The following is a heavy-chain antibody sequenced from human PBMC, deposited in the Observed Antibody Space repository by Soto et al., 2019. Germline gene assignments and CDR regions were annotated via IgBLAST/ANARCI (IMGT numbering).Heavy chain of an antibody. V-gene: IGHV3-21*01. CDR3: ARDQGDIELRADTDY. D-gene: IGHD2-8*01. Sequence: EVQLVESGGGLVKPGGSLRLSCTASGFAFSRFTMNWVRQAPGTGLEWVSSISSSSTSKYYADSVKGRFTISRDDAKNSLYLQMNSLRAEDTAIYYCARDQGDIELRADTDYWGQGTLVTVSS. CDR1: GFAFSRFT. CDR2: ISSSSTSK. J-gene: IGHJ4*02.